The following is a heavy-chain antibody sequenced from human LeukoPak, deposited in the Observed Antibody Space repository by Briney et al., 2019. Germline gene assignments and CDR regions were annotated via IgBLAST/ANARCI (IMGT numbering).Heavy chain of an antibody. Sequence: ASVKVSCKASGYTFTDYYMHCVRQAPGQGLEWMGWINPNSGGTNYAQKFQGRVTMTRDTSISTAYMELSRLTSDDTAIYYCARDPSPTRLDYWGQGTLVTVSS. V-gene: IGHV1-2*02. D-gene: IGHD2-15*01. CDR1: GYTFTDYY. J-gene: IGHJ4*02. CDR2: INPNSGGT. CDR3: ARDPSPTRLDY.